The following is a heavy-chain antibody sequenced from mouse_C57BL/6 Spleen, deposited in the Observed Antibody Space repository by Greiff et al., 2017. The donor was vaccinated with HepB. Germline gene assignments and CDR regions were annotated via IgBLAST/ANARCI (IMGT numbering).Heavy chain of an antibody. CDR1: GFTFSSYA. D-gene: IGHD2-4*01. J-gene: IGHJ3*01. CDR2: ISDGGSYT. Sequence: EVHLVESGGGLVKPGGSLKLSCAASGFTFSSYAMSWVRQTPEKRLEWVATISDGGSYTYYPDNVKGRFTISRDNAKNNLYLQMSHLKSEDTAMYYCARDLPIYYDYDWFAYWGQGTLVTVSA. V-gene: IGHV5-4*01. CDR3: ARDLPIYYDYDWFAY.